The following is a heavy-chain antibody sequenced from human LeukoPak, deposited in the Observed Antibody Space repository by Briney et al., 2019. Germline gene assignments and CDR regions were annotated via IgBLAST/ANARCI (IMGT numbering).Heavy chain of an antibody. V-gene: IGHV3-74*01. CDR1: GFTITSDK. CDR2: FDTDGSST. D-gene: IGHD1-1*01. Sequence: PGGSLRLSCAVSGFTITSDKRHWVRQAPGKGLVWVSRFDTDGSSTTYADSVRGRFTISRDNAKNTLYLQMNSLRAEDTAVYYCARGSSNWNNAFDIWGQGTMVTVSS. J-gene: IGHJ3*02. CDR3: ARGSSNWNNAFDI.